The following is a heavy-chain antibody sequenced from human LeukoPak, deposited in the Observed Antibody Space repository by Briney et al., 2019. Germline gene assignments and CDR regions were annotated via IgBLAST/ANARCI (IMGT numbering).Heavy chain of an antibody. CDR3: AKSGGGIQLWLRFYFDY. V-gene: IGHV3-23*01. CDR2: ISGSGGST. CDR1: GFTFSSYA. J-gene: IGHJ4*02. D-gene: IGHD5-18*01. Sequence: GGSLRLSCAASGFTFSSYAMSWVRQAPGKGLGWVSAISGSGGSTYYADSVKGRFTISRDNSKNTLYLQMNSLRAEDTAVYYCAKSGGGIQLWLRFYFDYWGQGTLVTVSS.